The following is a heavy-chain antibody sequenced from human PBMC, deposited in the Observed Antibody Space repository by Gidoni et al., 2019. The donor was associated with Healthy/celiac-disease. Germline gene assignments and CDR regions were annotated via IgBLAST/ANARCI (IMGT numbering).Heavy chain of an antibody. V-gene: IGHV3-23*01. D-gene: IGHD6-19*01. Sequence: GRFTISRDNSKNTLYLQMNSLRAEDTAVYYCAKDRGAVAGDFDYWGQGTLVTVSS. CDR3: AKDRGAVAGDFDY. J-gene: IGHJ4*02.